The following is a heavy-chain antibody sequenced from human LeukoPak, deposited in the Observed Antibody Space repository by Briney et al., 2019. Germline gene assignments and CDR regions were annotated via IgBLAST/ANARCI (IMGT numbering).Heavy chain of an antibody. CDR3: ARDTAMVTDAFDI. CDR1: GGSISSGSYY. CDR2: IYTSGST. J-gene: IGHJ3*02. Sequence: SQTLSLTCTVSGGSISSGSYYWSWIRQPAGKGLEWIGRIYTSGSTNYNPSLKSRVTISVDTSKNQFSLKLSSVTAADTAVYYCARDTAMVTDAFDIWGQGTMVTVSS. V-gene: IGHV4-61*02. D-gene: IGHD5-18*01.